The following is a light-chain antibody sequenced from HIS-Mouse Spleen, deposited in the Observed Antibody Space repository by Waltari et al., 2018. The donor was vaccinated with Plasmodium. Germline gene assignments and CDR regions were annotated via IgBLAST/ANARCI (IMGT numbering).Light chain of an antibody. J-gene: IGKJ4*01. Sequence: AIRMTQSPSPLSASTGDRVTITLRASQGSSSYLAWYQQKPGKAPKLLIYAASTLQSRGPSRFSSSGSGREFTLTISCLQSEDFATYYCQQYYSYPLTFGGGTKVEIK. V-gene: IGKV1-8*01. CDR1: QGSSSY. CDR3: QQYYSYPLT. CDR2: AAS.